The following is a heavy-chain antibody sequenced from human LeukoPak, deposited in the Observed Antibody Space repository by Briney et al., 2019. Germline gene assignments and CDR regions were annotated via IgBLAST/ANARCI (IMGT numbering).Heavy chain of an antibody. CDR1: GFTFSSYA. CDR2: ISGSGGST. CDR3: ARVETPSSSFDY. V-gene: IGHV3-23*01. D-gene: IGHD6-6*01. Sequence: GGSLRLSCAASGFTFSSYAMSWVRQAPGKGLEWVSAISGSGGSTYYADSVKGRFTISRDNSKNTLYLQMNSLRAEDTAVYYCARVETPSSSFDYWGQGTLVTVSS. J-gene: IGHJ4*02.